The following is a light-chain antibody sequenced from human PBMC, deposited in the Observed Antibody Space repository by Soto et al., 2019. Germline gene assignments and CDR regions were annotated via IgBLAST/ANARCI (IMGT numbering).Light chain of an antibody. CDR3: QQYNNWPLT. CDR2: GAS. Sequence: EVVMTQSPATLSVSPGETATLSCRASQNVRSNLAWYQQTPGQAPRLLIYGASTRATGITARFSGSGSGTEFTLTISSLQSEDLAIYYCQQYNNWPLTFGGGTKVQIK. V-gene: IGKV3-15*01. CDR1: QNVRSN. J-gene: IGKJ4*01.